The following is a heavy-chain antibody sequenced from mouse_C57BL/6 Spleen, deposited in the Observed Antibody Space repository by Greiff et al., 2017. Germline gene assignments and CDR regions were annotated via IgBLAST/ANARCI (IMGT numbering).Heavy chain of an antibody. CDR2: INPSSGYT. Sequence: QVQLKQSGAELARPGASVKMSCKASGYTFTSYTMHWVKQRPGQGLEWIGYINPSSGYTKYNQKFKDKATLTADKSSSTAYMQLSSLTSEDSAVYYCASDYYYGSSFYFDYWGQGTTLTVSS. CDR3: ASDYYYGSSFYFDY. D-gene: IGHD1-1*01. CDR1: GYTFTSYT. V-gene: IGHV1-4*01. J-gene: IGHJ2*01.